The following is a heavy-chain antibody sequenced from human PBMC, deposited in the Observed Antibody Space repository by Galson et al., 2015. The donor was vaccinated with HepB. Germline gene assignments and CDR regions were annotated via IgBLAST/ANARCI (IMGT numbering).Heavy chain of an antibody. CDR2: INPSGGST. CDR1: GYTFTSYY. J-gene: IGHJ4*02. V-gene: IGHV1-46*03. Sequence: SVKVSCKASGYTFTSYYMHWVRQAPGQGLEWMGIINPSGGSTSYAQKFQGRVTMTRDTSTSTVYMELSSLRSEDTAVYYCARGLSITMVRGVIIKGDYWGQGTLVTVSS. D-gene: IGHD3-10*01. CDR3: ARGLSITMVRGVIIKGDY.